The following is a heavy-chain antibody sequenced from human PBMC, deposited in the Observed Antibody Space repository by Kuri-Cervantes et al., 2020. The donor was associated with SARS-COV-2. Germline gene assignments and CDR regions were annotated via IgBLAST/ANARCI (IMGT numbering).Heavy chain of an antibody. J-gene: IGHJ4*02. V-gene: IGHV3-23*01. Sequence: GESLKISCAASGFTFSSYAMSGVGQAPGKGREWVSAISGSGGSTYYAGSVKGRFTISRDHYKNTLYLQMNSLRAEDTAVYYCARGGWSLDCWGQGTLVTVSS. CDR1: GFTFSSYA. D-gene: IGHD6-19*01. CDR3: ARGGWSLDC. CDR2: ISGSGGST.